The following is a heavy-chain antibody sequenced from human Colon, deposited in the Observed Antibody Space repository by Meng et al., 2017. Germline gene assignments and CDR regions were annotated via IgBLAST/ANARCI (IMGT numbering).Heavy chain of an antibody. CDR1: GGSISSYNW. D-gene: IGHD6-19*01. CDR2: IDLGGTP. V-gene: IGHV4-4*02. J-gene: IGHJ4*02. Sequence: QLQLPESGPGRGEPSWTLSLTCAVSGGSISSYNWWSCVRQPPGKGLEWIGQIDLGGTPYYNPSLESRVIMSLDKFKNQLSLRLTSVAAADTAVYYCARHGGWHFDYWGQGALVTVSS. CDR3: ARHGGWHFDY.